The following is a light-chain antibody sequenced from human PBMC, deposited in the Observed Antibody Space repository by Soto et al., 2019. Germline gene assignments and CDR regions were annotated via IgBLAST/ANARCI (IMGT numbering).Light chain of an antibody. Sequence: QLVLTQPPSASGTPGQRVTISCSGSSSNIGSNYVYWYQQLPGTAPKLLIYRNNQRPSGVPDRFSGSKSGTSASLAIGGLRSEDEADYYCGAWDDSLSVYVLGTGTKVTVL. CDR3: GAWDDSLSVYV. J-gene: IGLJ1*01. V-gene: IGLV1-47*01. CDR2: RNN. CDR1: SSNIGSNY.